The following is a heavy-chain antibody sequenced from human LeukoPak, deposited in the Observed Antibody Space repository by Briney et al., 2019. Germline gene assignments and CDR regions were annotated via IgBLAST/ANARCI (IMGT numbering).Heavy chain of an antibody. V-gene: IGHV1-69*13. CDR2: IIPIFGTA. Sequence: SVKVSCKASGGTFSSYAISWVRQAPGQGLEWMGGIIPIFGTANYAQKFQGRVTINADESTSTAYMELSSLRSEDTAVYYCARAPRGYSYGYPLSVPWWFDPWGQGTLVTVSS. CDR1: GGTFSSYA. CDR3: ARAPRGYSYGYPLSVPWWFDP. D-gene: IGHD5-18*01. J-gene: IGHJ5*02.